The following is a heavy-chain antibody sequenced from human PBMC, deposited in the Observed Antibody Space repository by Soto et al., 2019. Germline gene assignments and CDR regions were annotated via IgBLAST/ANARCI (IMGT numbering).Heavy chain of an antibody. CDR2: MYPDDSDI. V-gene: IGHV5-51*01. J-gene: IGHJ3*02. Sequence: GESLKISCKASGYSFYFYWIGWVSQMPGKGLEWMAIMYPDDSDIRYSPSFEAHVTISADKSTSTAFLQWSSLKASDTAMYYCATAYVYDFENSNYYRDAFDIWGQGTLVTVSS. CDR3: ATAYVYDFENSNYYRDAFDI. CDR1: GYSFYFYW. D-gene: IGHD3-22*01.